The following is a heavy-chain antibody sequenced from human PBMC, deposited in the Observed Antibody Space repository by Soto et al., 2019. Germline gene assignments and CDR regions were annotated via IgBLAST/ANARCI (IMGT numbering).Heavy chain of an antibody. CDR2: IYYSGST. V-gene: IGHV4-59*01. J-gene: IGHJ3*02. CDR3: ARDLDYYDSPHAFDI. CDR1: GGSISSYY. Sequence: SETLSLACTVSGGSISSYYWSWIRQPPGKGQEWIGYIYYSGSTNYNPSFKSRVTISVDTSKNQFSLKLSSVTAADFAVYYCARDLDYYDSPHAFDIWGQGTMVTVSS. D-gene: IGHD3-22*01.